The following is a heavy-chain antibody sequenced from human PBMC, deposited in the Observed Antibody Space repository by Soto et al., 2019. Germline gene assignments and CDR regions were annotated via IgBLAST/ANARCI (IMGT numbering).Heavy chain of an antibody. CDR1: GGSISSYY. V-gene: IGHV4-59*08. CDR3: ARRYGGAVDY. CDR2: IYYSGST. D-gene: IGHD3-10*01. J-gene: IGHJ4*02. Sequence: QVKLQKSGPRLVKPSETLSLTCTVSGGSISSYYWSWIRQPPGKGLEWIGYIYYSGSTNYNPSLKSRITISVDTSKNQFSLKLSSVTAADTAGYYCARRYGGAVDYWGQGTLVTVSS.